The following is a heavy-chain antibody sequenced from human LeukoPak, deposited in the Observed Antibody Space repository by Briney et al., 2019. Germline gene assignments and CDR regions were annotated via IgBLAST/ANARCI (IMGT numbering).Heavy chain of an antibody. V-gene: IGHV4-4*07. CDR2: IYTSGST. D-gene: IGHD6-13*01. CDR1: GGSISSYY. CDR3: ARGEGVAALGGRYNWFDP. J-gene: IGHJ5*02. Sequence: SETLSLTCTVSGGSISSYYWSWIRQPAGKGLEWIGRIYTSGSTNYSPSLKSRVTMSVDTSKNQFSLKLSSVTAADTAVYYCARGEGVAALGGRYNWFDPWGQGTLVTVSS.